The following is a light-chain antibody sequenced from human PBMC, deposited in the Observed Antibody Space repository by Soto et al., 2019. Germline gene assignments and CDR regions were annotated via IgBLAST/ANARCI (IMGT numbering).Light chain of an antibody. CDR1: SSDVGGYNY. J-gene: IGLJ2*01. Sequence: QSVLTQPASVSGSPGQSITISCTGTSSDVGGYNYVSWYQQHPGKAPKLMIYDVSNRPSGVSNRFSGSKSGNTASLTISGLQAEDEADYYCSSYTSSSTVVFGEGTKLTLL. CDR3: SSYTSSSTVV. V-gene: IGLV2-14*01. CDR2: DVS.